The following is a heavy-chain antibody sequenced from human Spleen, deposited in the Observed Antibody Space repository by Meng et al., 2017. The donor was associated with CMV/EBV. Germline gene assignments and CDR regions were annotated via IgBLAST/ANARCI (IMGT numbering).Heavy chain of an antibody. Sequence: SETLSLTCTVSACSISSGDYYWSWLRQPPVKGLEWIGVVNHSGRTNYNPSLKSRVTISVDTSKNQFSQKLSSVTAADTAVYYSARSVVPLGFIVGASDWFDPWGQGTLVTVSS. D-gene: IGHD1-26*01. V-gene: IGHV4-39*07. CDR2: VNHSGRT. J-gene: IGHJ5*02. CDR1: ACSISSGDYY. CDR3: ARSVVPLGFIVGASDWFDP.